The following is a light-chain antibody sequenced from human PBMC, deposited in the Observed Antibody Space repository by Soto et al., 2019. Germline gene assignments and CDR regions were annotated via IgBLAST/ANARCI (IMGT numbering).Light chain of an antibody. Sequence: EIVLTQSPGTLSLSPGERATLSCRASQSVSSSYLAWYQQKPGQAPRLLIYGASSRATGIPDRFSGSGSGTDFTLTISRLEPEDFAVYYWQQYDSSLGLTFGGGIKVELK. CDR3: QQYDSSLGLT. CDR1: QSVSSSY. J-gene: IGKJ4*01. CDR2: GAS. V-gene: IGKV3-20*01.